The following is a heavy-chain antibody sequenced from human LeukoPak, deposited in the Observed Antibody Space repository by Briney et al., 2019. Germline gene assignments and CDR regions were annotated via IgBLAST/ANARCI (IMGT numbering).Heavy chain of an antibody. CDR1: GGSISSHY. CDR3: ARRWGVYYYYMDV. V-gene: IGHV4-59*11. CDR2: IYYSGST. J-gene: IGHJ6*03. Sequence: SETLSLTCTVSGGSISSHYWSWIRQPPGKGLEWIGDIYYSGSTNYNPSLKSRVTISVDTSKNQFSLKLSSVTAADTAVYYCARRWGVYYYYMDVWGKGTTVTVSS. D-gene: IGHD3-16*01.